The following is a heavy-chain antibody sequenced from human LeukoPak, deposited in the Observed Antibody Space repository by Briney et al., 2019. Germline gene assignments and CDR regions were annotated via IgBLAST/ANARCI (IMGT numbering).Heavy chain of an antibody. Sequence: GGSLRLSCAASGFTFSSYWMDWVRQAPGKGLEWVANIKEDGGAKNYVDSVKGRFTISRDNAKDSVYLQMNSLRAEDTALYYCAREAAFDMWGQGTMVTVSS. CDR2: IKEDGGAK. V-gene: IGHV3-7*01. CDR3: AREAAFDM. CDR1: GFTFSSYW. J-gene: IGHJ3*02.